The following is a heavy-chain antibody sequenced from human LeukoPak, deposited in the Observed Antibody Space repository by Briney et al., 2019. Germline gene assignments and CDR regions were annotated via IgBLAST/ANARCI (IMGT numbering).Heavy chain of an antibody. D-gene: IGHD6-19*01. V-gene: IGHV3-20*04. Sequence: GGSLRLSCAASGFTFDDYGMRWVRQAPGKGLEWVSSINWNGGSTGYADSVKGRFTIPRDNAKNSLYLQMNSLRAEDTALYYCARSSGWYYFDYWGQGTLVTVSS. J-gene: IGHJ4*02. CDR3: ARSSGWYYFDY. CDR2: INWNGGST. CDR1: GFTFDDYG.